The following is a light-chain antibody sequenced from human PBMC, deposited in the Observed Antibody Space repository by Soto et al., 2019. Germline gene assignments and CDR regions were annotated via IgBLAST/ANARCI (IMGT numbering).Light chain of an antibody. CDR1: QSVSSD. CDR3: LQYKNWPWT. Sequence: EIVMTQSPATLSVSPGERATLSCRASQSVSSDLAWYQQKPGQAPRLLIYGASNRATGIPAGFSGSGSGTDFTLTISSLEPEDFAVYYCLQYKNWPWTFGQGTKVDIK. J-gene: IGKJ1*01. V-gene: IGKV3D-15*01. CDR2: GAS.